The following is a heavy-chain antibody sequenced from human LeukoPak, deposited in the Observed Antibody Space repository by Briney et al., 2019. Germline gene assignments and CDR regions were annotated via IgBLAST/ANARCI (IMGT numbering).Heavy chain of an antibody. Sequence: ETLSLTCTVSGGSISRGGYYWSWIRQHPGKGLEWVSGIGGSGGNTYYADFVKGRFTISRDNSKNTLYLQMDSLRDEDTAVYYCAKVGWANFWGQGTLVTVFS. CDR3: AKVGWANF. D-gene: IGHD3-16*01. V-gene: IGHV3-23*01. CDR1: GGSISRGGYY. CDR2: IGGSGGNT. J-gene: IGHJ4*02.